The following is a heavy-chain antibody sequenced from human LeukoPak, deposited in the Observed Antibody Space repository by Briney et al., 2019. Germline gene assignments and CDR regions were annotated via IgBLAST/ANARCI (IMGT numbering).Heavy chain of an antibody. CDR2: IYWNDDK. J-gene: IGHJ3*02. CDR1: GFALSTRGVG. Sequence: SGPTLVNPPQTLTLTCTFSGFALSTRGVGVGWMRQPPGKALEWLSLIYWNDDKRYSPSLKSKLNITKDTSKNQVVLTMTNMVPVDTATYYCAHTAGDYAFDIWGQGTMVTVSS. V-gene: IGHV2-5*01. CDR3: AHTAGDYAFDI. D-gene: IGHD5-24*01.